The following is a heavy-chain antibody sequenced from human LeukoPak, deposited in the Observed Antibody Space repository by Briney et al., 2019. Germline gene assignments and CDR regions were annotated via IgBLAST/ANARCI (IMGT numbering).Heavy chain of an antibody. D-gene: IGHD6-13*01. CDR2: ISNSGSPI. V-gene: IGHV3-11*01. Sequence: GGSLRLSCAASGFTFSDYYMSWIRQAPGKGLEWISYISNSGSPIYYADSVKGRFTISRDNTKNSLYLQMNNLRAEDTAVYYCAKVIAARDDYGMDVWGQGTTVTVSS. CDR1: GFTFSDYY. CDR3: AKVIAARDDYGMDV. J-gene: IGHJ6*02.